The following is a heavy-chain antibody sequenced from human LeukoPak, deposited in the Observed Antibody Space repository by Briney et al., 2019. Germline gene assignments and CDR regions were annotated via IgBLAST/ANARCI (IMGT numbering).Heavy chain of an antibody. CDR2: ISAYNGNT. V-gene: IGHV1-18*01. CDR3: AREYSSSLYYYYYMDV. J-gene: IGHJ6*03. D-gene: IGHD6-6*01. CDR1: GYTFTSYG. Sequence: GASVTVSCKASGYTFTSYGISWVRQAPGQGLEWMGWISAYNGNTNYAQKLQGRVTMTTDTSTSTAYMELRSLRSDDTAVYYCAREYSSSLYYYYYMDVWGKGTTVTVSS.